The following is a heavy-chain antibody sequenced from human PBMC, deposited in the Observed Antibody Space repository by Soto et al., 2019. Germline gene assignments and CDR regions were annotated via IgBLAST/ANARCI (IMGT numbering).Heavy chain of an antibody. Sequence: ASVKVSCKVSGYTLTELSMHWVRQAPGKGLEWMGGFDPEDGETIYAQKFQGRVTMTEDTSTDTAYMELSSLRSEDTAVYYCANSPFSGIAVAGTGDCFDPWGEAPLV. D-gene: IGHD6-19*01. CDR1: GYTLTELS. J-gene: IGHJ5*02. CDR2: FDPEDGET. CDR3: ANSPFSGIAVAGTGDCFDP. V-gene: IGHV1-24*01.